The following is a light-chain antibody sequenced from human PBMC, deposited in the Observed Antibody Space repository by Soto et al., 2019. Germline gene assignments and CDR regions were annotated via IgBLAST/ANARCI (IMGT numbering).Light chain of an antibody. V-gene: IGLV2-14*03. CDR3: SSYTSSITLV. Sequence: QSALTQPASVSGSPGQSITISCTGTSSDVGGYNYVSWYQQHPGKAPKLMIYDVSNRPSGVSNRFSGSKSGNTASLTISGLQAEDEADYYCSSYTSSITLVFGVGTTLTVL. J-gene: IGLJ2*01. CDR1: SSDVGGYNY. CDR2: DVS.